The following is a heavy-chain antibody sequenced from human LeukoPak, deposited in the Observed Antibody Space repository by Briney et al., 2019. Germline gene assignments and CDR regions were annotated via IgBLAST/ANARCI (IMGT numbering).Heavy chain of an antibody. V-gene: IGHV1-69*13. CDR2: IIPIFGTA. CDR1: GGTFSSYA. Sequence: SVEVSCKASGGTFSSYAISWVRQAPGQGLEWMGGIIPIFGTANYAQKFQGRVTITADESTSTAYMELSSLRSEDTAVYYCARDFRSRIHDYYYYYMDVWGKGTTVTVSS. CDR3: ARDFRSRIHDYYYYYMDV. J-gene: IGHJ6*03.